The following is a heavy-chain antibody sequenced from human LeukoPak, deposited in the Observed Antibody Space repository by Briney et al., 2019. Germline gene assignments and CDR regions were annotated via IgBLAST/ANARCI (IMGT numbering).Heavy chain of an antibody. CDR3: ARSKDILTGYCFDY. CDR2: IYYSGST. CDR1: GGSFSGYY. Sequence: SETLSLTCAVYGGSFSGYYWSWIRQPPGKGLEWIGYIYYSGSTKYNPSLKSRVTISVDTSKKQFSLKLSSVTAADTAVYYCARSKDILTGYCFDYWGQGTLVTVSS. V-gene: IGHV4-59*01. D-gene: IGHD3-9*01. J-gene: IGHJ4*02.